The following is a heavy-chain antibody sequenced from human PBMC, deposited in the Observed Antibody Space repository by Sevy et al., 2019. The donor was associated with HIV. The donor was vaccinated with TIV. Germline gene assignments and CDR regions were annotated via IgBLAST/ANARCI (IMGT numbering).Heavy chain of an antibody. V-gene: IGHV3-48*03. Sequence: GGSLRLSCAASGFTFSSYEMNWVRQAPGKGLEWVSYISISGSTIYYADSVKGRFTISRDNAKNSLYLQMNSLRAADTAADYCARETSTVTTEKMLYYYYYYMDVWGKGTTVTVSS. CDR1: GFTFSSYE. D-gene: IGHD4-17*01. J-gene: IGHJ6*03. CDR2: ISISGSTI. CDR3: ARETSTVTTEKMLYYYYYYMDV.